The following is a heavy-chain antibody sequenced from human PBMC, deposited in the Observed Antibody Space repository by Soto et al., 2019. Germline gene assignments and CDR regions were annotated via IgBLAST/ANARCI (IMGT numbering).Heavy chain of an antibody. CDR2: INSDGDAS. Sequence: GGSLRLSCVASGFGFHTYWMHWVRQVPGKGLVWVARINSDGDASTYADSVKGRFTISRDNSKNTLYLQMNSLRAEDTAVYYCAKDIVVVPAAYYYYYGMDVWGQGTTVTVSS. J-gene: IGHJ6*02. CDR3: AKDIVVVPAAYYYYYGMDV. CDR1: GFGFHTYW. D-gene: IGHD2-2*01. V-gene: IGHV3-74*01.